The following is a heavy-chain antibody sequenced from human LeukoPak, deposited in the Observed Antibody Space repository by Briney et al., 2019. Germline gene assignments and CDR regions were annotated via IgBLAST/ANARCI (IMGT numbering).Heavy chain of an antibody. D-gene: IGHD3-10*01. CDR3: ARHADSGFGELAFDY. Sequence: PSETLSLTCTVSGGSISSGNYYRGWIRQPPGKGLEWIGSIYYSRSTYYNPSLKSRVTISVDTSKNQFSLKLTSVTAADTAVYFCARHADSGFGELAFDYWGQGALVTVAS. J-gene: IGHJ4*02. CDR1: GGSISSGNYY. V-gene: IGHV4-39*01. CDR2: IYYSRST.